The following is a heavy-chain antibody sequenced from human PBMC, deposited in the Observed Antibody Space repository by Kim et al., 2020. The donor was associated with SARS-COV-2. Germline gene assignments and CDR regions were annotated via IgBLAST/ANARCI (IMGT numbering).Heavy chain of an antibody. V-gene: IGHV4-31*02. CDR3: ARDGAADYCSSTSCPFDY. J-gene: IGHJ4*02. Sequence: RSRVTISVDTSKNQFSLKLSSVTAADTAVYYCARDGAADYCSSTSCPFDYWGQGTLVTVSS. D-gene: IGHD2-2*01.